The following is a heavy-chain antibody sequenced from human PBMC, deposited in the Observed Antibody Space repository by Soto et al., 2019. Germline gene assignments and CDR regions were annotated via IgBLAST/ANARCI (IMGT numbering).Heavy chain of an antibody. CDR2: IYYSGST. CDR1: GGSISSGGYY. V-gene: IGHV4-31*03. J-gene: IGHJ1*01. CDR3: AGSGYSNMNAEYFQH. Sequence: PSETLSLTCPVSGGSISSGGYYWSWIRQHPGKGLEWIGYIYYSGSTYYNPSLKSRVTISVDTSKNQFSLKLSSVTAADTAVYYCAGSGYSNMNAEYFQHWGQGTLVTVSS. D-gene: IGHD3-22*01.